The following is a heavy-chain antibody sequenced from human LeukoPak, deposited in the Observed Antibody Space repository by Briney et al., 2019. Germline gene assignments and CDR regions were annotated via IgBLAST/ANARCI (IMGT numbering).Heavy chain of an antibody. CDR2: IIPIFGTA. D-gene: IGHD3-16*01. CDR3: AREQGAVGYFDY. CDR1: GGTFSSYA. J-gene: IGHJ4*02. V-gene: IGHV1-69*13. Sequence: SVKVSCKASGGTFSSYAISWVRQAPGQGLEWMGGIIPIFGTANYAQKFQGRVTITADESTSTAYMGLSSLRSEDTAVYYCAREQGAVGYFDYWGQGTLVTVSS.